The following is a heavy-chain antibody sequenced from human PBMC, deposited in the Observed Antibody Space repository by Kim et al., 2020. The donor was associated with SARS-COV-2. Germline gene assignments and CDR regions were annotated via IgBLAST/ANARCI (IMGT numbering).Heavy chain of an antibody. CDR3: ARAILTGYFLVGDAFDI. CDR2: IYTSGST. J-gene: IGHJ3*02. V-gene: IGHV4-4*07. Sequence: SETLSLTCTVSGGSISSYYWSWIRQPAGKGLEWIGRIYTSGSTNYNPSLKSRVTMSVDTSKNQFSLKLSSVTAADTAVYYCARAILTGYFLVGDAFDIWGQGTMVTVSS. CDR1: GGSISSYY. D-gene: IGHD3-9*01.